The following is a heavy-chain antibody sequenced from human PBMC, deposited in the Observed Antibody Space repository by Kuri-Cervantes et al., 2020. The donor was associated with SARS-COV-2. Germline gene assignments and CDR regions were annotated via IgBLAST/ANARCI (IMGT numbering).Heavy chain of an antibody. CDR1: GFTFSSYA. CDR3: AKDPLEFYPLGFGDHPQGFDH. Sequence: GGSLRLSCAASGFTFSSYAMHWVRQAPGKGLEWVAVISYDGSNKYYADSVKGRFTISRDNSKNTLYLQMNSLRVEDTAVYYCAKDPLEFYPLGFGDHPQGFDHWGQGTLVTVSS. V-gene: IGHV3-30-3*01. J-gene: IGHJ4*02. D-gene: IGHD3-10*01. CDR2: ISYDGSNK.